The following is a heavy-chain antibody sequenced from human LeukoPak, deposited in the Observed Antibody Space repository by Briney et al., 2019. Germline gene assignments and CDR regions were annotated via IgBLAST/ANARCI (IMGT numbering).Heavy chain of an antibody. V-gene: IGHV4-59*01. CDR1: GVSITSCY. D-gene: IGHD6-13*01. J-gene: IGHJ4*02. CDR3: ARVRWVGQQLVPLYYFDY. CDR2: FYYSGST. Sequence: SETLSLTCTVSGVSITSCYWSWIRQPPGKGLEWIGYFYYSGSTNYNPSLKSRVTISVDTSKNQFSLKLTSVTAADTAVYYCARVRWVGQQLVPLYYFDYWGQGTLVTVSS.